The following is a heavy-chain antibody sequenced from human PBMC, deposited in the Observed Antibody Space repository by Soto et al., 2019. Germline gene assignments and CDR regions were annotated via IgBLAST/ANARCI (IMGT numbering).Heavy chain of an antibody. J-gene: IGHJ5*02. Sequence: GASVKVSCTASGYTFTRYDINWVRQATGQGLEWMGWMNPNSGNTGYAQKFQGRVTMTRNTSISTAYMELSSLRSEDTAVYYCARGTTVTSWFDPWGQGTLVTVSS. V-gene: IGHV1-8*01. D-gene: IGHD4-4*01. CDR2: MNPNSGNT. CDR3: ARGTTVTSWFDP. CDR1: GYTFTRYD.